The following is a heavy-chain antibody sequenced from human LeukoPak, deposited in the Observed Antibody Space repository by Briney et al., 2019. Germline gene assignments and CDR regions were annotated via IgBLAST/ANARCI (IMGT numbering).Heavy chain of an antibody. J-gene: IGHJ4*02. CDR1: GFTFNNYA. V-gene: IGHV3-64D*06. Sequence: GGSLRLACSASGFTFNNYAMHWVRQAPGKGLEYVSGIRSNGGSKYFVDSVKGRFTISRDNPKSTLYLQMSSLRIEDTALYYCVKDFGPYGSGSYALDYWGQGTLVTVSS. D-gene: IGHD3-10*01. CDR3: VKDFGPYGSGSYALDY. CDR2: IRSNGGSK.